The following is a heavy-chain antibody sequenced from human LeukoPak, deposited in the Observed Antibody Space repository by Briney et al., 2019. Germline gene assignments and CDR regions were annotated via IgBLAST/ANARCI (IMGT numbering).Heavy chain of an antibody. D-gene: IGHD6-19*01. V-gene: IGHV3-30*18. CDR3: AKDQGAVAWSLFDY. J-gene: IGHJ4*02. CDR1: GFTFSSYG. Sequence: PGGSPRLSCAASGFTFSSYGMHWARQAPGKGLEWVAVISWDGSNKYYPDSVKGRFTISRDNYKNTLYLQMNSLRAEDTAVYDCAKDQGAVAWSLFDYWGQGTLVTVSS. CDR2: ISWDGSNK.